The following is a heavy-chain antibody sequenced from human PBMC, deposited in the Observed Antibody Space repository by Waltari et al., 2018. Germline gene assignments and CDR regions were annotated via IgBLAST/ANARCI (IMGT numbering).Heavy chain of an antibody. D-gene: IGHD6-19*01. CDR1: GGSFSGYY. Sequence: QVQLQQWGAGLLKPSETLSLTCAVYGGSFSGYYWSWIRQPPGKGLEWIGEINHSGSTNYNPSLKGRVTISVDTSKNQCSLKLTSVTAADTAVYYCARGQLVAGGDAFDIWGQGTMVTVSS. CDR3: ARGQLVAGGDAFDI. V-gene: IGHV4-34*01. CDR2: INHSGST. J-gene: IGHJ3*02.